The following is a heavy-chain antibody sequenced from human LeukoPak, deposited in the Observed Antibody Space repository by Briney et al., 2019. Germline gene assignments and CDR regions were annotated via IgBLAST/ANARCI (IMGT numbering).Heavy chain of an antibody. J-gene: IGHJ6*03. Sequence: PRASVKVSCKASGGTFSSYAISRVRQAPGQGLEWMGGIIPIFGTANYAQKFQGRVTITADESTSTAYMELSSLRSEDTTVYYCARMVHGRNHLPQYSSGWYSTSYYYYYYMDVWGKGTTVTVSS. D-gene: IGHD6-19*01. V-gene: IGHV1-69*13. CDR1: GGTFSSYA. CDR2: IIPIFGTA. CDR3: ARMVHGRNHLPQYSSGWYSTSYYYYYYMDV.